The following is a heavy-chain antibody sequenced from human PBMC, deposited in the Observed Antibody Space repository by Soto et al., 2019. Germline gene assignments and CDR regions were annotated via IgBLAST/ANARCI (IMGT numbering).Heavy chain of an antibody. CDR3: ARQKLWMATINNDAFDI. J-gene: IGHJ3*02. V-gene: IGHV5-51*01. D-gene: IGHD2-21*01. Sequence: RGESLKISCKGSGYSFTNYWIAWVRQMPGQGLEWMGIIYPGDSDTTYNPSVQGHVTISVDKSISTAYLQWASLEASDTAMYYCARQKLWMATINNDAFDIWGQGTMVTVSS. CDR2: IYPGDSDT. CDR1: GYSFTNYW.